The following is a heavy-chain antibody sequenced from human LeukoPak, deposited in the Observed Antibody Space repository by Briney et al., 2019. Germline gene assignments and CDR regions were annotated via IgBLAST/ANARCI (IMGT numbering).Heavy chain of an antibody. D-gene: IGHD6-13*01. CDR1: GFSFSSYW. V-gene: IGHV3-7*01. CDR2: IKPDGSEE. J-gene: IGHJ6*03. CDR3: AKGMDSSSWYRYYYYYMDV. Sequence: GGSLRLSCAASGFSFSSYWMTWVRQAPGKGLEWVANIKPDGSEEYYVDSVKGRFTISRDNSKNTLYLQMNSLRAEDTAVYYCAKGMDSSSWYRYYYYYMDVWGKGTTVTISS.